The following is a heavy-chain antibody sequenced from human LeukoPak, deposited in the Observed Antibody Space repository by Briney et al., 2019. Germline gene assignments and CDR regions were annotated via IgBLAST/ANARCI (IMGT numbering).Heavy chain of an antibody. CDR2: INTNTGNP. CDR1: GNTFTSYA. J-gene: IGHJ4*02. Sequence: ASVKVSCKASGNTFTSYAMNWVRQAPGQGLEWMGWINTNTGNPTYAQGFTGRFVFSLDTSVSTAYLQISSLKAEDTAVYYCARGVPMVRGVMPDYWGQGTLVTVSS. CDR3: ARGVPMVRGVMPDY. V-gene: IGHV7-4-1*02. D-gene: IGHD3-10*01.